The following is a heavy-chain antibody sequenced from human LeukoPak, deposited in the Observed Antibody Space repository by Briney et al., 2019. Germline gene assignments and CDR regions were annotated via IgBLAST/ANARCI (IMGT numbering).Heavy chain of an antibody. J-gene: IGHJ4*02. CDR1: GFTFSSYA. V-gene: IGHV3-23*01. CDR3: AKGRLAAAGTFVDY. CDR2: IRDSGGST. D-gene: IGHD6-13*01. Sequence: GGSLRLSCAPSGFTFSSYAMSWVRQAPGKGLEWVSSIRDSGGSTYYADSVKGRFTISRDNAKSTLYLQMNSLRAEDTAIYYCAKGRLAAAGTFVDYWGQGTLVTVS.